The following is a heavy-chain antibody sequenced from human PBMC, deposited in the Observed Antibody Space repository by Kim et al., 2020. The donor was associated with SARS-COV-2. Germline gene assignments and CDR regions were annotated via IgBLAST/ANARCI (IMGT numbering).Heavy chain of an antibody. J-gene: IGHJ5*02. Sequence: SETLSLTCAVSGYSLTNNYWWAWIRQPPGKGLEWIGYIYYSGSTHHNPSLKSRVSMSVDTSKNQFSLQLSSVTAADTALYCCARMNFGSNWFDPWGQGTLVTVAS. CDR1: GYSLTNNYW. CDR3: ARMNFGSNWFDP. D-gene: IGHD3-3*01. CDR2: IYYSGST. V-gene: IGHV4-28*01.